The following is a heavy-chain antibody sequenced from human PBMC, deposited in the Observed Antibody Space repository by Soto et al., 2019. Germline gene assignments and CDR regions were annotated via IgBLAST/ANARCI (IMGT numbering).Heavy chain of an antibody. CDR3: ATPHPLRSVDY. V-gene: IGHV4-39*01. J-gene: IGHJ4*02. CDR1: GGSISSSSYY. CDR2: IYYSGST. D-gene: IGHD4-17*01. Sequence: QLQLQESGPGLVKPSETLSLTCTVSGGSISSSSYYWGWIRQPPGKGLEWIGSIYYSGSTYYNPSLKSRVTISVDTSKNQFSLKLSSVTAADTAVYYCATPHPLRSVDYWGQGTLVTVSS.